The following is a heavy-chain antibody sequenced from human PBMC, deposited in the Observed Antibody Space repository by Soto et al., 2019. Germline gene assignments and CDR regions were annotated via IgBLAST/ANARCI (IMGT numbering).Heavy chain of an antibody. CDR1: GYTFTSYY. D-gene: IGHD3-16*02. Sequence: QVQLVQSGAEVKKPGASVKVSCKASGYTFTSYYMHWVRQAPGQGLEWMGIINPSGGSTSYAQKFQCRVTMTSDTSTSTVYMELSSLRSEDTAVYYCAREDDYVWGSYRPNWFDPWGQGTLVTVSS. CDR3: AREDDYVWGSYRPNWFDP. J-gene: IGHJ5*02. CDR2: INPSGGST. V-gene: IGHV1-46*01.